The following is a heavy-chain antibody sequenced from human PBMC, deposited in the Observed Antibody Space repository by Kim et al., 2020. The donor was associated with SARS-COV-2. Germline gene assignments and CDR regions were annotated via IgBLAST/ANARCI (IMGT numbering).Heavy chain of an antibody. CDR3: VRDRMGGAFDI. J-gene: IGHJ3*02. V-gene: IGHV3-48*02. CDR1: GFTFSAYD. CDR2: TTKSSTTI. Sequence: GGSLRLSCATSGFTFSAYDMNWVRRAPGKGLEWLSFTTKSSTTIYYANSVKGRFTISRDNAKNSLYLQMNSLRDEDSALYYCVRDRMGGAFDIWGQGTMV. D-gene: IGHD3-16*01.